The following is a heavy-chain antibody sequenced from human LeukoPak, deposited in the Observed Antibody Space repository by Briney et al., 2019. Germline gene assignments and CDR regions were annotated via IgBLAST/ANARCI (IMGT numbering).Heavy chain of an antibody. D-gene: IGHD1-20*01. CDR3: LRDLNWSLDQ. CDR2: IKSDGITI. V-gene: IGHV3-74*01. Sequence: PGGTLRLSCAASGFTFSSCGMHWVRQAPGKGLVWVSRIKSDGITITYADSVKGRFTIPRDNAKNTLYLQMNSLRAEDTAVYYCLRDLNWSLDQWGQGTLVTVSS. CDR1: GFTFSSCG. J-gene: IGHJ4*02.